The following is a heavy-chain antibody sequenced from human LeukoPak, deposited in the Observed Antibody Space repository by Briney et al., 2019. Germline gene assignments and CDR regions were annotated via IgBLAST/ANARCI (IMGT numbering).Heavy chain of an antibody. J-gene: IGHJ5*02. Sequence: GASVKVSCKASGYSFTGYYMHWVRQAPGQGLEWLGRINPNSGGTNYAQKFQGRVTMTRDTSISTAYMELSRLRSDDTAVYYCARDRYCSSTSCHQGYWFDPWGQGTLVTVSS. CDR1: GYSFTGYY. CDR3: ARDRYCSSTSCHQGYWFDP. V-gene: IGHV1-2*06. CDR2: INPNSGGT. D-gene: IGHD2-2*01.